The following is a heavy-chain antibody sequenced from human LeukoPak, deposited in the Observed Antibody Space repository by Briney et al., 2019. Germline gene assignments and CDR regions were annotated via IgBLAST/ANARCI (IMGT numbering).Heavy chain of an antibody. CDR1: RGTFSSYT. V-gene: IGHV1-69*02. CDR3: AISYYYDSSGYYLLLSDY. J-gene: IGHJ4*02. CDR2: IIPILGIA. Sequence: SVKVSCKASRGTFSSYTISWVRQAPGQGLEWMGRIIPILGIANYAQKFQGRVTITADKSTSTAYMELSSLRSEDTAVYYCAISYYYDSSGYYLLLSDYWGQGTLVTVSS. D-gene: IGHD3-22*01.